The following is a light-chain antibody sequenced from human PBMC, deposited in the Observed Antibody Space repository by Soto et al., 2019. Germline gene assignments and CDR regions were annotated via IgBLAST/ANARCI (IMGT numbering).Light chain of an antibody. CDR3: QQYNSYSYT. J-gene: IGKJ2*01. CDR2: KAS. CDR1: QSISSG. Sequence: DIQMTQSPSTLSASVGDRVTITCRASQSISSGLAWYQQKPGRAPNLLIYKASSLESGVPSRCSGSGSGTEFTLTISSLQTDDFATYFCQQYNSYSYTFGQGTKLEIK. V-gene: IGKV1-5*03.